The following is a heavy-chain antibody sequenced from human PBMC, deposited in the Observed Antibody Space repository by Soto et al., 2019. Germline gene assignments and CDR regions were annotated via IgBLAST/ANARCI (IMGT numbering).Heavy chain of an antibody. D-gene: IGHD5-12*01. CDR3: ARDRYSGYDLYAFDI. CDR1: GGTFSSYT. J-gene: IGHJ3*02. CDR2: IIPNLGIA. Sequence: QVQLVQSGAEVKKPGSSVKVSCKASGGTFSSYTISWVRQAPGQGLEWMGRIIPNLGIANYAQKFQGRVTITADKSTSTAYMELSSLRSEDTAVYYCARDRYSGYDLYAFDIWGQGTMVTVSS. V-gene: IGHV1-69*08.